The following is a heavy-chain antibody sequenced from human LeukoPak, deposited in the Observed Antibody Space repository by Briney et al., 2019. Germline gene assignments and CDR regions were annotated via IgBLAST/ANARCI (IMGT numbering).Heavy chain of an antibody. CDR3: ARDWLAGNPYHAFDL. Sequence: GGSLRLSCAASGFTFSSYLMSWVRQAPGKGLECVANIKEDGSEEYYVDSVKGRFSISRDNAKNSLYLQMNRLRAEDTAVYYCARDWLAGNPYHAFDLWGKGTMVTVSS. CDR1: GFTFSSYL. J-gene: IGHJ3*01. CDR2: IKEDGSEE. V-gene: IGHV3-7*01. D-gene: IGHD3-22*01.